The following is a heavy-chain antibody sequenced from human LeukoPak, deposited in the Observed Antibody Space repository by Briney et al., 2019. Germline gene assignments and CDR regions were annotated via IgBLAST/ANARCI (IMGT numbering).Heavy chain of an antibody. V-gene: IGHV3-11*01. Sequence: GGSLRLSCAASGFTVSSNYMGWTRQAPGKGLEWVSYISSSGSTIYYADSVKGRFTISRDNAKNSLYLQMNSLRAEDTAVYYCARDRADSSGYEAFDIWGQGTMVTVSS. CDR2: ISSSGSTI. CDR3: ARDRADSSGYEAFDI. D-gene: IGHD3-22*01. CDR1: GFTVSSNY. J-gene: IGHJ3*02.